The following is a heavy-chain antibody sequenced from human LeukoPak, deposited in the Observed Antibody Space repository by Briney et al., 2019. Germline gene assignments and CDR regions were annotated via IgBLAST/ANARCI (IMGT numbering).Heavy chain of an antibody. CDR3: ARELKGLLWFGELLGDWFDP. J-gene: IGHJ5*02. CDR2: IYYSGST. D-gene: IGHD3-10*01. CDR1: GGSISSGGYS. V-gene: IGHV4-30-4*07. Sequence: PSETLSLTCAVSGGSISSGGYSWSWIRQPPGKGLEWIGYIYYSGSTYYNPSLKSRVTISVDTSKNQFSLKLSSVTAADTAVYYCARELKGLLWFGELLGDWFDPWGQGTLVTVSS.